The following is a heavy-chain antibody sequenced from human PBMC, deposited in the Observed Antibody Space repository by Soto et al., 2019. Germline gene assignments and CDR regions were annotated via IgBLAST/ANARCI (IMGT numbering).Heavy chain of an antibody. V-gene: IGHV1-69*06. CDR3: ARSHGSGSYDTFYYYYYGMDV. J-gene: IGHJ6*02. D-gene: IGHD3-10*01. CDR2: IIPIFGTA. CDR1: GGTFSSYA. Sequence: SVKVSCKASGGTFSSYAISWVRQAPGQGLEWMGGIIPIFGTANYAQKFQGRVTITADKSTSTAYMELSSLRSEDTAVYYCARSHGSGSYDTFYYYYYGMDVWGQGTTVTVSS.